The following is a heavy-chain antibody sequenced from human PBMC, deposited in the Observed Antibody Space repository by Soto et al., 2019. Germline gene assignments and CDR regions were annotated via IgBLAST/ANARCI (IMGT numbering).Heavy chain of an antibody. Sequence: SETLSLTCTVSGGSISSDYWSWIRQPPGRGLEWIGYIYYSGSTNYNPSHKSRDTISKDTSKNQFSLKLGFVTAADTAVYYCAKTTQFSNYFDYWGQG. CDR2: IYYSGST. CDR3: AKTTQFSNYFDY. D-gene: IGHD1-1*01. CDR1: GGSISSDY. V-gene: IGHV4-59*01. J-gene: IGHJ4*02.